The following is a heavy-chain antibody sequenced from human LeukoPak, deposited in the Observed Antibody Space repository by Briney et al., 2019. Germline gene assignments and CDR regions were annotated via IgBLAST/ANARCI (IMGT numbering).Heavy chain of an antibody. J-gene: IGHJ6*02. CDR2: IWYDGSNK. V-gene: IGHV3-33*01. CDR3: ARIGRGGSGSYYPPYYYYGMDV. Sequence: PGRSLRLSCAASGFTFSSYGMHWVRQAPGKGLEWVAVIWYDGSNKYYADSVKGRFTIPRDNSKNTLYLQMNSLRAEDTAVYYCARIGRGGSGSYYPPYYYYGMDVWGQGTTVTVSS. CDR1: GFTFSSYG. D-gene: IGHD3-10*01.